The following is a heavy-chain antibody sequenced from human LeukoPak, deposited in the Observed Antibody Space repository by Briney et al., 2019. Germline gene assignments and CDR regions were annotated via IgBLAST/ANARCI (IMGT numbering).Heavy chain of an antibody. V-gene: IGHV4-59*01. Sequence: SETLSLTCTVSGGSISSYYWSWIRQPPGKGLEWIGYIYYSGSTNYNPSLKSRVTISVDTSKNQFSLELSSVTAADTAVYYCARGIYGSGITYYYYYYYMDVWGKGTTVTISS. J-gene: IGHJ6*03. CDR1: GGSISSYY. D-gene: IGHD3-10*01. CDR2: IYYSGST. CDR3: ARGIYGSGITYYYYYYYMDV.